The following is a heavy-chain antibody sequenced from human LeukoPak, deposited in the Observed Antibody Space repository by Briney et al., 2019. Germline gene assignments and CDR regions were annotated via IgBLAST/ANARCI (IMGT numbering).Heavy chain of an antibody. CDR2: IYYSGST. D-gene: IGHD3-22*01. Sequence: PETLSLTCTVSGGSISSYYWSWIRQPPGKGLEWIGYIYYSGSTYYNPSLKSRVTISVDTSKNQFSLKLSSVTAADTAVYYRARAYSSGSYEEAFDIWGQGTMVTVSS. CDR1: GGSISSYY. V-gene: IGHV4-59*12. CDR3: ARAYSSGSYEEAFDI. J-gene: IGHJ3*02.